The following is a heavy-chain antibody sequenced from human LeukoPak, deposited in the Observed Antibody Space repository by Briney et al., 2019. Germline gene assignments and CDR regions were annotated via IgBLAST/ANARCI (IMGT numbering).Heavy chain of an antibody. V-gene: IGHV3-21*01. CDR1: GFTFSSYS. CDR2: ISTSGTYI. CDR3: ARGDSGHFDY. Sequence: PGGSLRLSCAASGFTFSSYSMNWVRQTPAKGLEWVSYISTSGTYIHYADSMKGRFSTSRDIDKNSLYLQIYSLRAEDTAVYYCARGDSGHFDYWGQGTLVTVSS. J-gene: IGHJ4*02. D-gene: IGHD6-19*01.